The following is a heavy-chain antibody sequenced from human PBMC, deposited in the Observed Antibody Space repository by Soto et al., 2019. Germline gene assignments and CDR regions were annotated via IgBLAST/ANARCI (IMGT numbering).Heavy chain of an antibody. CDR3: ARHGGFFFES. V-gene: IGHV4-4*02. CDR2: ISHSGST. CDR1: GDSISIATW. J-gene: IGHJ4*02. D-gene: IGHD2-15*01. Sequence: SETLSLTCAVSGDSISIATWWSWVRQPPGKGLEWIGEISHSGSTSYNPSLKSRVTMSVDKSMNQFSLRLSSVTAADTAVYYCARHGGFFFESWGQGTLVTVSS.